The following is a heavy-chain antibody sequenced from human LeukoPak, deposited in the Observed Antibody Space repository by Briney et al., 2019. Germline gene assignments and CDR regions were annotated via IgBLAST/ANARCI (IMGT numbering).Heavy chain of an antibody. D-gene: IGHD3-10*01. CDR3: AKVPNYYGSGSYTEYYFDY. CDR1: GFTFSSYG. CDR2: ISYDGSNK. V-gene: IGHV3-30*18. Sequence: ERSLRLSCAASGFTFSSYGMHWVRQAPGKGLEWVAVISYDGSNKYYADSVKGRFTISRDNSKNTLYLQMNSLRAEDTAVYYCAKVPNYYGSGSYTEYYFDYWGQGTLVTVSS. J-gene: IGHJ4*02.